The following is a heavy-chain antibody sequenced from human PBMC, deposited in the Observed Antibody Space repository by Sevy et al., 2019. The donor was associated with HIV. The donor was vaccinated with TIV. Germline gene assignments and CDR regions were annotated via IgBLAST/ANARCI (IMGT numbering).Heavy chain of an antibody. Sequence: GGSLRLSCAASGFTFSSYEMNWVRQAPGKGLEWVSYISSSGSTIYYADSVKGRFTISRDNAKNSLYLQMNSLRAEDTAVYYCAGITIFGVVPWGQRTLVTVSS. CDR1: GFTFSSYE. CDR2: ISSSGSTI. V-gene: IGHV3-48*03. J-gene: IGHJ5*02. D-gene: IGHD3-3*01. CDR3: AGITIFGVVP.